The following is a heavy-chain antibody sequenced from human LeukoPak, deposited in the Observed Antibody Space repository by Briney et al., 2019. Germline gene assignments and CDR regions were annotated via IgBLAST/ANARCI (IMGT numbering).Heavy chain of an antibody. CDR3: AKGGGETYYYDSSDAFDI. CDR1: GITFSSYA. Sequence: GGSLRLSCAASGITFSSYAMHWVRQAPGKGLEWVAVISYDGSNKYYADSVKGRFTISRDNSKNTLYLQMNSLRAEDTAVYYCAKGGGETYYYDSSDAFDIWGQGTMVTVSS. V-gene: IGHV3-30-3*01. CDR2: ISYDGSNK. J-gene: IGHJ3*02. D-gene: IGHD3-22*01.